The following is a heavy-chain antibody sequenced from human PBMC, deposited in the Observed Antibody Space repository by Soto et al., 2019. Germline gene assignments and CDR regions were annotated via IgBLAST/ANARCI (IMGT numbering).Heavy chain of an antibody. D-gene: IGHD3-10*01. CDR2: INHSGST. Sequence: PSETLSLTCAVYGGSFSGYYWSWIRQPPGKGLEWIGEINHSGSTNYNPSLKSRVTISVDTSKNQFSLKLSSVTAADTAVYYCARRALLWFGELPIYPWGQGTLVTVSS. CDR3: ARRALLWFGELPIYP. CDR1: GGSFSGYY. J-gene: IGHJ5*02. V-gene: IGHV4-34*01.